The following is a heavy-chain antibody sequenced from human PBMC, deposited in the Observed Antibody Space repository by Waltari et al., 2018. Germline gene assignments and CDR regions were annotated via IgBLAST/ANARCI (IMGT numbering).Heavy chain of an antibody. D-gene: IGHD1-26*01. V-gene: IGHV3-33*01. J-gene: IGHJ6*02. CDR2: IGGYGSHQ. Sequence: QVQLVESGGGVVQPGRSLSISCAASGFTFSTSGMHCVRQAPCKVVVGGAFIGGYGSHQNYAASVRGRFTISSDNAKDTLHLQMNSLTTDDTAVYYCAADPPKSGFAIDVWGQGTTVTVSS. CDR3: AADPPKSGFAIDV. CDR1: GFTFSTSG.